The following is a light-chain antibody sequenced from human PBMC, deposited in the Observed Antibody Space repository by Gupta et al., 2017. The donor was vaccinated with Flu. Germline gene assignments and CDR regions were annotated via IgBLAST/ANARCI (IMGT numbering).Light chain of an antibody. Sequence: QSVLSQPPSASGPPGKRVTISCSGSSSNIGSNTVNWYQQLPGTAPKLLIYSNNLRPSGVPDRFSGSKSGTSASLAISGLQSEDEADYYCAAWDDSLNGLVFGTGTKVTVL. J-gene: IGLJ1*01. CDR3: AAWDDSLNGLV. CDR1: SSNIGSNT. CDR2: SNN. V-gene: IGLV1-44*01.